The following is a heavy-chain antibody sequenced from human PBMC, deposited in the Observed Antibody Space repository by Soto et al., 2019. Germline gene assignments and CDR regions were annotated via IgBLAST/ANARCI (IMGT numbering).Heavy chain of an antibody. V-gene: IGHV1-2*02. CDR1: GYTFTGYY. CDR2: INPNSGGT. Sequence: ASVKVSCKASGYTFTGYYMHWVRQAPGQGLEWMGWINPNSGGTNYAQKFQGRVTMTRDTSISTAYMELSRLRSDDTAVYYCARDSIAAPPSYYYYYGMGVWGPGTTPTVSS. J-gene: IGHJ6*02. D-gene: IGHD6-6*01. CDR3: ARDSIAAPPSYYYYYGMGV.